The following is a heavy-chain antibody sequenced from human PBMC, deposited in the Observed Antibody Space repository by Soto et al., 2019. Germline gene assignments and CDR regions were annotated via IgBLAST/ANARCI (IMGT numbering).Heavy chain of an antibody. V-gene: IGHV4-59*08. J-gene: IGHJ3*02. D-gene: IGHD2-15*01. Sequence: PSETLSLTCTVSGGSISSYYWSWIRQPPGKGLEWIGYIYYSGSTNYNPSLKSRVTISVDTSKNQFPLKLSSVTAADTAVYYCARHGYCSGGSCSGTFDIWGQGTMVTV. CDR1: GGSISSYY. CDR2: IYYSGST. CDR3: ARHGYCSGGSCSGTFDI.